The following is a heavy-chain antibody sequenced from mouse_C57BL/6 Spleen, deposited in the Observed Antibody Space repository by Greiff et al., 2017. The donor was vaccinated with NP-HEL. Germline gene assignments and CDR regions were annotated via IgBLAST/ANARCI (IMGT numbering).Heavy chain of an antibody. V-gene: IGHV1-62-2*01. Sequence: QVQLQQSGAELVKPGASVKLSCKASGYTFTEYTIHWVKQRSGQGLEWIGWFYPGSGSIKYNEKFKDKATLTADKSSSTVYMELSRLTSEDSAVYFCARHEEVITTVVATPWYFDVWGTGTTVTVSS. CDR1: GYTFTEYT. CDR3: ARHEEVITTVVATPWYFDV. D-gene: IGHD1-1*01. J-gene: IGHJ1*03. CDR2: FYPGSGSI.